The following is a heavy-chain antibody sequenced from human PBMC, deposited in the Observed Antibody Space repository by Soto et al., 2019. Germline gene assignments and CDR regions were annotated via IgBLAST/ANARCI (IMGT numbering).Heavy chain of an antibody. CDR1: GYTFTSYG. CDR3: GRDAVLACPEGVCYQGYYYFAMDV. V-gene: IGHV1-18*01. CDR2: ISASNGNT. Sequence: QVQLVQSGAEVKNSGASVKVSCKASGYTFTSYGFSWVRQAPGQGLEWMGWISASNGNTNYAQKLQGRVTMTTDTPPGSAYIGLRRLTPAHSSTYYCGRDAVLACPEGVCYQGYYYFAMDVYGQGTTLTVS. J-gene: IGHJ6*02. D-gene: IGHD2-8*01.